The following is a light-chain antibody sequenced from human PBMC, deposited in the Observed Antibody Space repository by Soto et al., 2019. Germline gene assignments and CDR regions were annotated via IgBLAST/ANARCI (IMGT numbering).Light chain of an antibody. CDR1: CSDIGAYNF. V-gene: IGLV2-14*03. Sequence: QSVLTQPASVSGSPGQSITISCTGTCSDIGAYNFVSWYQQHPGEVPKLILYDVNVRPSGVSNRFSGSKSGNTASLTISGLQAEDEADYYCTSWTTSTTMIFGGGTKLTVL. CDR3: TSWTTSTTMI. CDR2: DVN. J-gene: IGLJ2*01.